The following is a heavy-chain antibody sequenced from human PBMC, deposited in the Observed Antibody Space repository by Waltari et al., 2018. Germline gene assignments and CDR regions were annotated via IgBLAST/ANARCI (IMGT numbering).Heavy chain of an antibody. Sequence: QVQLVQSGAEVKKPGASVKVSCKASGYTFTGYYMHWVRKAPGQGLEWMGWINPNSGGTNYAQKFQGRVTMTRDTSISTAYMELSRLRSDDTAVYYCARDDYYDSSGYLPIDYWGQGTLVTVSS. CDR3: ARDDYYDSSGYLPIDY. D-gene: IGHD3-22*01. V-gene: IGHV1-2*02. J-gene: IGHJ4*02. CDR2: INPNSGGT. CDR1: GYTFTGYY.